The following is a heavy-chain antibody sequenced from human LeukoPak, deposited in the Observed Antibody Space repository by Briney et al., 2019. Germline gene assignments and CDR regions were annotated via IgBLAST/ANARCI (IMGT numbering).Heavy chain of an antibody. J-gene: IGHJ4*02. CDR3: ATDRVGQGVGDY. V-gene: IGHV3-74*01. Sequence: GGSLRLSRAASGFTLSPYWMHWVRQAPGKGLVWVSRINSDGSSTTYADSVKGRFTISRDNTKNTLYLQMNILRAEDTAVYYCATDRVGQGVGDYWGQGTLVTVSS. CDR2: INSDGSST. CDR1: GFTLSPYW. D-gene: IGHD2-15*01.